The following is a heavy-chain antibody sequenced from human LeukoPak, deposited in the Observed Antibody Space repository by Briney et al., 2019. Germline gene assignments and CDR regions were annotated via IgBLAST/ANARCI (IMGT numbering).Heavy chain of an antibody. CDR2: IYYSGST. CDR3: ARGRLRFLEWYIDY. D-gene: IGHD3-3*01. CDR1: GGSISSYY. Sequence: SETLSLTCTVSGGSISSYYWSWIRQPPGKGLEWIGYIYYSGSTNYNPSLKSRVTISVDTSKNQFSLKLSSVTAADTAVYYCARGRLRFLEWYIDYWGQGTLVTVSS. J-gene: IGHJ4*02. V-gene: IGHV4-59*01.